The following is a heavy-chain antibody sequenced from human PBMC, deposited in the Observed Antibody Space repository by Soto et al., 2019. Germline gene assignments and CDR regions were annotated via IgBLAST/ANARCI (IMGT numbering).Heavy chain of an antibody. Sequence: PGESLKISCKGSGYSFTSYWIGWVRQMPGKGLEWMGIIYPGDSDTRYSPSFQGQVTISADKSISTAYLQWSSLKASDTAMYYCARNHGSSHYYYGMDVWGQGTTVTVSS. CDR2: IYPGDSDT. CDR3: ARNHGSSHYYYGMDV. V-gene: IGHV5-51*01. D-gene: IGHD1-26*01. J-gene: IGHJ6*02. CDR1: GYSFTSYW.